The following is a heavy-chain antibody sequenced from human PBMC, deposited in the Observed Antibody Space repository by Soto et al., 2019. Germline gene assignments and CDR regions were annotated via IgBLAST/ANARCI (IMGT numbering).Heavy chain of an antibody. CDR3: AKYTSGWDFDF. V-gene: IGHV3-23*01. CDR2: ITGTGSGT. D-gene: IGHD6-19*01. Sequence: PGGSLRLSCAASGFTLSIYAMSRVRHTPVKGLEWVSSITGTGSGTYYSDSVEGRFTISRDNSKNTLFLHMNSLRAEDTAVYYCAKYTSGWDFDFWGQGTLVTVSS. CDR1: GFTLSIYA. J-gene: IGHJ4*02.